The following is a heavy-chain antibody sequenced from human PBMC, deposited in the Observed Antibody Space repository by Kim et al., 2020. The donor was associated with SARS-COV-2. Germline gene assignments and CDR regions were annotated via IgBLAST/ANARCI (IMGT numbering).Heavy chain of an antibody. CDR2: ISGSGGST. J-gene: IGHJ4*02. CDR3: AKDFGAAAGTAVRQWLVPEIDY. CDR1: GFTFSSYA. V-gene: IGHV3-23*01. D-gene: IGHD6-13*01. Sequence: GGSLRLSCAASGFTFSSYAMSWVRQAPGKGLEWVSAISGSGGSTYYADSVKGRFTISRDNSKNTLYLQMNSLRAEDTAVYYCAKDFGAAAGTAVRQWLVPEIDYWGQGALVTVSS.